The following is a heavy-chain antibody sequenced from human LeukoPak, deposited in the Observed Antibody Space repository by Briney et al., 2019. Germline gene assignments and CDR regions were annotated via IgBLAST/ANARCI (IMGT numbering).Heavy chain of an antibody. CDR2: IYYSGST. Sequence: SETLSLTCTVSGGSISSGDDYWSWIRQPPGKGLEWIGYIYYSGSTYSNPSLKSRVTISVDTSKNQFSLKLSSVTAADTAVYYCARVGGYYGSSGPDYWGQGTLVTVSS. CDR1: GGSISSGDDY. D-gene: IGHD3-22*01. J-gene: IGHJ4*02. V-gene: IGHV4-30-4*01. CDR3: ARVGGYYGSSGPDY.